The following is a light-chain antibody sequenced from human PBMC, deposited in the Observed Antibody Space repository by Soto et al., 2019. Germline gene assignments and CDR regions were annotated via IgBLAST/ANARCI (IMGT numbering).Light chain of an antibody. V-gene: IGKV1-5*03. Sequence: DIQMTQSPSTLSASVGDRVTITCRASQSISSWLAWYQQKPGKAPKLLIYKASSLESGVPSRFSGSGSGTEFTLTSSSRQPDDFAAYYCQQYNSFSLTFGEGTKVEIK. CDR2: KAS. CDR3: QQYNSFSLT. CDR1: QSISSW. J-gene: IGKJ1*01.